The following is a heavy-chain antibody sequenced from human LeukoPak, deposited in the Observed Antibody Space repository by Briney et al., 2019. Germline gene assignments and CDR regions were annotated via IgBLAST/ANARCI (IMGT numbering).Heavy chain of an antibody. V-gene: IGHV3-48*02. CDR3: ARAVSGDIYGYGY. J-gene: IGHJ4*02. CDR2: ISSGSSNI. Sequence: PGGSLRLSCVASGFTFSSYNINWVRQAPGEGREWGSYISSGSSNIHYADSVKGRFTISRDNAKNSLYLQLNSLRDEDTAVYYCARAVSGDIYGYGYWGQGTLVTVSS. CDR1: GFTFSSYN. D-gene: IGHD5-18*01.